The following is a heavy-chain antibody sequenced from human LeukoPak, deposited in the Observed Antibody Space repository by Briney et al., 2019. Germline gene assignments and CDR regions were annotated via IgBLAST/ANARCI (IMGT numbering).Heavy chain of an antibody. CDR2: IYYSGST. D-gene: IGHD1-26*01. J-gene: IGHJ4*02. CDR3: ARQSGSYYRPFDY. V-gene: IGHV4-39*01. Sequence: PSETLSLTCTVSGGSISSGDYYWSWIRQPPGKGLEWIGYIYYSGSTNYNPSLKGRVTISVDTSKNQFSLKLSSVTAADTAVYYCARQSGSYYRPFDYWGQGTLVTVSS. CDR1: GGSISSGDYY.